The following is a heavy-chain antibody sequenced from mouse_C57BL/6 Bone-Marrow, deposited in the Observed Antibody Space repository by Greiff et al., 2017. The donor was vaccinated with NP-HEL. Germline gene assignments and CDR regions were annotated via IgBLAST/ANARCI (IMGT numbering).Heavy chain of an antibody. CDR2: ISNGGGST. Sequence: EVKLVESGGGLVQPGGSLKLSCAASGFTFSDYYMYWVRQTPEKRLEWVAYISNGGGSTYYPDTVKGRFTISRDNAKNTLYLQMSRLKSEDTAMYYCARRGPTVVATGDYWGQGTTLTVSS. CDR1: GFTFSDYY. CDR3: ARRGPTVVATGDY. D-gene: IGHD1-1*01. J-gene: IGHJ2*01. V-gene: IGHV5-12*01.